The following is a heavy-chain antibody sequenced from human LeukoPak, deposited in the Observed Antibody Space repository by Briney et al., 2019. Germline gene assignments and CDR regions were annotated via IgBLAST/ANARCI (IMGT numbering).Heavy chain of an antibody. Sequence: ASVKVSCKASGYTFTGYYIHWVRQAPGQGLEWMGWINPNSGGTKYAQKFQGRVTMTRDTSISTAYMELSRLKSDDTAVYYCARDFGLTWFDPWGQGTLVTVSA. J-gene: IGHJ5*02. CDR3: ARDFGLTWFDP. CDR1: GYTFTGYY. D-gene: IGHD3-10*01. CDR2: INPNSGGT. V-gene: IGHV1-2*02.